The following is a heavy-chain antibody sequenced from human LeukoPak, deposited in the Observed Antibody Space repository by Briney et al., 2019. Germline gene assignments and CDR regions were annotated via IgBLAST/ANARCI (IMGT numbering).Heavy chain of an antibody. D-gene: IGHD3-22*01. CDR3: ARDGENSSGYYFDY. Sequence: SQTLSLTCTVSGGSISSGGYYWSWIRQHPGTGLEWIGYIYYSGSTYYNPSLKSRVTISVDTSKNQFSLKLSSVTAADTAVYYCARDGENSSGYYFDYWGRGTLVTVSS. V-gene: IGHV4-31*03. J-gene: IGHJ4*02. CDR2: IYYSGST. CDR1: GGSISSGGYY.